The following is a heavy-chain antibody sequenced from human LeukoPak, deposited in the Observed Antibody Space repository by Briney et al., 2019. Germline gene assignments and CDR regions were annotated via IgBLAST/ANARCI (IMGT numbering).Heavy chain of an antibody. D-gene: IGHD4-11*01. J-gene: IGHJ4*02. Sequence: PGGSLRLSCEASGVTFSSYVMSWVRQAPGKGPEWVSGISGSGGGTYYADSVKGRFAISRDNSKNTLYLQMNSLKAEDTAVYYCAKELPYSNYQYYFDYWGQGTLVTVSS. CDR1: GVTFSSYV. CDR2: ISGSGGGT. V-gene: IGHV3-23*01. CDR3: AKELPYSNYQYYFDY.